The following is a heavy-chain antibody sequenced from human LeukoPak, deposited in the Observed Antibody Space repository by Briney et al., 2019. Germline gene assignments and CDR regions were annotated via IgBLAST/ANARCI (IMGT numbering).Heavy chain of an antibody. Sequence: GGSLRLSCAASGFTFSSYGMHWVRQAPGKGLEWVAFIRYDGSNKYYADSVKGRFTISRDNSKNTLYLQMNSLRAEDTAVYYCARVGRWTPYWYFDLWGRGTLVTVSS. CDR1: GFTFSSYG. D-gene: IGHD4-23*01. CDR3: ARVGRWTPYWYFDL. V-gene: IGHV3-30*02. J-gene: IGHJ2*01. CDR2: IRYDGSNK.